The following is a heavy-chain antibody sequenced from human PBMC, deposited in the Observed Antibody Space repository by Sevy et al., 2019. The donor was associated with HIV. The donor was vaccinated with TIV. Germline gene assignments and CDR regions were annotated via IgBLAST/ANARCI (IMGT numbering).Heavy chain of an antibody. D-gene: IGHD3-16*02. CDR2: IHADGSS. CDR3: ARDRRFCGNECYLYYYYGMDV. V-gene: IGHV3-53*01. J-gene: IGHJ6*02. CDR1: GFNVNDNY. Sequence: GGSLRLSCAASGFNVNDNYMTWVRQAPGKGLEWVSIIHADGSSYYADSVKGRFTMSRDESKNIVNLQMHSLRADDTAMYYCARDRRFCGNECYLYYYYGMDVWGQGTAVTVSS.